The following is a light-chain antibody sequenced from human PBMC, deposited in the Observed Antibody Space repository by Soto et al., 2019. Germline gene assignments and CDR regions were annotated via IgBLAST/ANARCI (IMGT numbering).Light chain of an antibody. CDR1: QNINKW. CDR3: QQYDTFPRT. Sequence: DIQMTQSPSTLSASVGDRVVITCRASQNINKWFAWYQQKPGKAPKFLIYDASTLETGVPSRFSGSGSGTEFTLTISSLQPDDFATFYCQQYDTFPRTFGQGTKVDIK. CDR2: DAS. J-gene: IGKJ1*01. V-gene: IGKV1-5*01.